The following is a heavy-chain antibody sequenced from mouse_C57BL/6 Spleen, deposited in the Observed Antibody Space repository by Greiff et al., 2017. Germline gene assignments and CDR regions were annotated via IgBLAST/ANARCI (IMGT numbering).Heavy chain of an antibody. D-gene: IGHD2-10*02. V-gene: IGHV14-4*01. CDR1: GFNIKDDY. Sequence: VQLQQSGAELVRPGASVKLSCTASGFNIKDDYMHWVKQRPEQGLEWIGWIDPENGDTEYASKFQGKATITADTSSNTAYLQLSSLTSEDTAVYYGTTLLVYYAMDYWGQGTSVTVSA. CDR2: IDPENGDT. J-gene: IGHJ4*01. CDR3: TTLLVYYAMDY.